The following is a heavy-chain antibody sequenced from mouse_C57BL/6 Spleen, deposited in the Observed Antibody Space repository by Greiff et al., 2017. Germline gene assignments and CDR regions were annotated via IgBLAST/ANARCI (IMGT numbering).Heavy chain of an antibody. J-gene: IGHJ3*01. CDR3: ARSGNSCGSSYWFAY. Sequence: QVQLQQSGAELVRPGTSVKVSCKASGYAFTNYLIEWVKQRPGQGLEWIGVINPGSGGTNYNEKVKGKATLTADKSSSTAYMQLSSLTSEDSAVYFCARSGNSCGSSYWFAYWGQGTLVTVSA. CDR2: INPGSGGT. CDR1: GYAFTNYL. V-gene: IGHV1-54*01. D-gene: IGHD1-1*01.